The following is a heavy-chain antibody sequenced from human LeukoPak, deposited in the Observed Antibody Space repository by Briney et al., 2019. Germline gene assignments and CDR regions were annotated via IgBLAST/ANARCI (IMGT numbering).Heavy chain of an antibody. CDR3: AKDQEYSYDTLGGDI. Sequence: GGSLRLSCAASGFAFSSYAMSWVRQTPGTGLEWLAAISGSTSTILYADSVKGRFTISRDNSKNTLYLQMNSLRAEDTAVYYCAKDQEYSYDTLGGDIWGQGTMVTVSS. D-gene: IGHD5-18*01. CDR1: GFAFSSYA. J-gene: IGHJ3*02. CDR2: ISGSTSTI. V-gene: IGHV3-23*01.